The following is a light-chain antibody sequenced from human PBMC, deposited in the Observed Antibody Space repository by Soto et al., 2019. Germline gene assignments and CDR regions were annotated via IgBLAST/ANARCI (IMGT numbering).Light chain of an antibody. CDR2: EVS. V-gene: IGLV2-14*01. CDR1: SSDVGGYNF. J-gene: IGLJ2*01. CDR3: SSYTSSSTLVV. Sequence: QSALTQPASVSGSPGQSITISCTGTSSDVGGYNFVSWYQHHPGKAPKLLIYEVSNRPSGVSNRISGSKSGNTASLTISGLQAEDEADSYCSSYTSSSTLVVFGGGTKLTVL.